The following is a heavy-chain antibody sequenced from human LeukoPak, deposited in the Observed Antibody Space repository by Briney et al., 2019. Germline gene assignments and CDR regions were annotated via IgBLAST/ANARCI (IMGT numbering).Heavy chain of an antibody. CDR1: GFTFSSYD. J-gene: IGHJ4*02. D-gene: IGHD2-15*01. Sequence: GGSLRLSCAASGFTFSSYDMHWVRQATGNGLEWVSAIGSAGDPYYPGSVKGRFTISRENAKNSLYLQMNSLRAGDTAVYYCARARARYCSGGSCYFSFDYWGRGTLVTVSS. CDR3: ARARARYCSGGSCYFSFDY. CDR2: IGSAGDP. V-gene: IGHV3-13*05.